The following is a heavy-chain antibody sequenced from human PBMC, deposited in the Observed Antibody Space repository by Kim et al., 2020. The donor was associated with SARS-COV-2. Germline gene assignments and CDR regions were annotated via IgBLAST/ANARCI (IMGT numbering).Heavy chain of an antibody. D-gene: IGHD1-26*01. J-gene: IGHJ6*02. CDR2: IYYSGST. Sequence: SETLSLTCTVSGGSISSSSYYWGWIRQPPGKGLEWIGSIYYSGSTYYNPSLKSRVTISVDTSKNQFSLKLSSVTAADTAVYYCARSDGGSYYYYYYGMDVWGQGTTVTVSS. CDR3: ARSDGGSYYYYYYGMDV. V-gene: IGHV4-39*01. CDR1: GGSISSSSYY.